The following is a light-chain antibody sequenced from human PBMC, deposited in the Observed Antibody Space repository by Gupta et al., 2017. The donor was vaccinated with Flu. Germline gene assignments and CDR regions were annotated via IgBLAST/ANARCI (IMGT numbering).Light chain of an antibody. J-gene: IGLJ3*02. CDR1: SGHSSYY. CDR2: LNSDGSH. Sequence: SSGHSSYYIAWHQQQPEKGPRYLMKLNSDGSHSKGDGIPDRFSGSSSGAERYLTISSLQSEDEADYYCQTWGTGVVFGGGTKLTVL. V-gene: IGLV4-69*01. CDR3: QTWGTGVV.